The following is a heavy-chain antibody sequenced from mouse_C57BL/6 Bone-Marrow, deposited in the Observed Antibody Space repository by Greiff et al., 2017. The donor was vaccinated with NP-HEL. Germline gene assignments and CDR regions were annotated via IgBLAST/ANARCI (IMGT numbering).Heavy chain of an antibody. Sequence: VQLQQPGAELVKPGASVKLSCKASGYTFTSYWMHWVKQRPGQGLEWIGMIHPNSGSTNYNEKFKSKATLTVDKSSSTAYMQLSSLTSEDSAVYYCATLAYYSNYFYAMDYWGQGTSVTVSS. CDR2: IHPNSGST. J-gene: IGHJ4*01. CDR1: GYTFTSYW. D-gene: IGHD2-5*01. V-gene: IGHV1-64*01. CDR3: ATLAYYSNYFYAMDY.